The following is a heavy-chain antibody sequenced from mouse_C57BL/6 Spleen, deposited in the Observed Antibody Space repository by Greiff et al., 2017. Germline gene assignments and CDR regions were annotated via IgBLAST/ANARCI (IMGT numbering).Heavy chain of an antibody. D-gene: IGHD2-4*01. CDR1: GFSLTSYG. CDR3: ARNYDDGVYYAMDY. Sequence: VQLQESGPGLVQPSQSLSITCTVSGFSLTSYGVHWVRQSPGKGLEWLGVIWSGGSTDYNEAFISRMSIIKANSKSEVFLKMNRLQAYDTAIYYCARNYDDGVYYAMDYWGQGTSVTVSS. J-gene: IGHJ4*01. CDR2: IWSGGST. V-gene: IGHV2-2*01.